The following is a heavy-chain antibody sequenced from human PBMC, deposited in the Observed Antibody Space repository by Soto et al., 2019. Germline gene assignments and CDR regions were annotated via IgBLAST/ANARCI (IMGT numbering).Heavy chain of an antibody. D-gene: IGHD2-2*01. V-gene: IGHV3-48*01. Sequence: PGGSLRLSCAASAFTFSSYSMNWVRQAPGRGLEWVSYISSGSSTKYYADSAKGRFTISRDNDKNSLYLQMNSLRAEDTAVYYRARDPECGRGSSASCSDAFDVWGQGSMVTVSS. CDR2: ISSGSSTK. J-gene: IGHJ3*01. CDR1: AFTFSSYS. CDR3: ARDPECGRGSSASCSDAFDV.